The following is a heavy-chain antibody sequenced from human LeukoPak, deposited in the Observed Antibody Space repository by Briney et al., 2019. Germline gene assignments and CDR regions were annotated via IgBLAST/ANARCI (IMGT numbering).Heavy chain of an antibody. J-gene: IGHJ6*03. CDR1: GFTFTTYS. Sequence: GGSLRLSCEASGFTFTTYSMTWVRQASGKGLEWVSIISSGSSAIFSADALKGRFTISRDDAKNSLYLQMNSLRAEDTAVYYCARAKGEVATILGGYYYYYMDVWGKGTTVTISS. CDR3: ARAKGEVATILGGYYYYYMDV. CDR2: ISSGSSAI. D-gene: IGHD5-12*01. V-gene: IGHV3-21*01.